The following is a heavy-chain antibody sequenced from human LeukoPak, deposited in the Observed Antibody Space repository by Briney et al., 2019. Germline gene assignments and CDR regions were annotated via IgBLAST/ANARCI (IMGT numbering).Heavy chain of an antibody. V-gene: IGHV3-9*01. Sequence: PTGGSLRLSCAASGFTFDDYAMHWVRQAPGKGLEWVSGISWNSGSIGYADSVKGRFTISRDNAKNSLYLQMNGLRAEDTALYYCAKESITIFGVVTGFDYWGQGTLVTVSS. D-gene: IGHD3-3*01. CDR2: ISWNSGSI. CDR3: AKESITIFGVVTGFDY. J-gene: IGHJ4*02. CDR1: GFTFDDYA.